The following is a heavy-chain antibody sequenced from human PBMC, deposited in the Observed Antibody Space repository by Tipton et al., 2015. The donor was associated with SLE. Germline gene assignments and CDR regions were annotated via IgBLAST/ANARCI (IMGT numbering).Heavy chain of an antibody. CDR1: GDAISSNY. Sequence: TLSLTCSVSGDAISSNYWSWFRQPPGKGLEWIGHFFNGGRSSSSPSLRSRLTISADTSKNQFSLKLSSVTAADTAVYYCARLIAVAGTYDACDIWGQGTLVTVSS. CDR3: ARLIAVAGTYDACDI. D-gene: IGHD6-19*01. V-gene: IGHV4-59*08. J-gene: IGHJ3*02. CDR2: FFNGGRS.